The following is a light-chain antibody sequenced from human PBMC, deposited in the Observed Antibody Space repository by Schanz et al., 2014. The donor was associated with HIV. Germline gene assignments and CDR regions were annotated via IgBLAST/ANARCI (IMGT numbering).Light chain of an antibody. J-gene: IGLJ2*01. CDR2: RNS. CDR3: SSYAGSGNLGV. CDR1: SSNIGAGYD. V-gene: IGLV1-40*01. Sequence: QSVLTQPPSVSGAPGQRVTISCTGSSSNIGAGYDVHWYQHLPGTAPKLLIYRNSNRPSGVPDRFSGSKSGTSASLAISGLRSEDEADYYCSSYAGSGNLGVFGGGTKVTVL.